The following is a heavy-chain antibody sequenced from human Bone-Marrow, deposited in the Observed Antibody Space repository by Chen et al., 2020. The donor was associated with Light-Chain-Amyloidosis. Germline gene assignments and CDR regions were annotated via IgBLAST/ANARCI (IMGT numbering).Heavy chain of an antibody. CDR3: AKAIVPAAIGYFDY. J-gene: IGHJ4*02. CDR1: GFTFDDYA. D-gene: IGHD2-2*02. V-gene: IGHV3-9*01. Sequence: EGQLVESGGGLVQPGRSLRPSCAASGFTFDDYAMHWVRQAPGKGLEWVSGISWNSGSIGYADSVKGRFTISRDNAKNSLYLQMNSLRAEDTALYYCAKAIVPAAIGYFDYWGQGTLVTVSS. CDR2: ISWNSGSI.